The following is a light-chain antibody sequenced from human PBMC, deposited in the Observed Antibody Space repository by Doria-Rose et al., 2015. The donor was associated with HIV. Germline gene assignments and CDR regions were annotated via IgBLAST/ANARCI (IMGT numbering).Light chain of an antibody. V-gene: IGKV3-20*01. Sequence: EIVMTQSPGTLSLTLGARATLSCRTSPSFSSTYLAWYQQKPGQAPSLLIYDGSTRSTGIPDRFSASGSGTDFTLTINRLEPEDFALYYCHQYGTSWTFGQGTKVEI. CDR3: HQYGTSWT. CDR2: DGS. CDR1: PSFSSTY. J-gene: IGKJ1*01.